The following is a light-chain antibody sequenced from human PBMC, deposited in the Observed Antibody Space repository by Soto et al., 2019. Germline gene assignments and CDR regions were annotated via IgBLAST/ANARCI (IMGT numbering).Light chain of an antibody. Sequence: DIQMTQFPSALSASVGDRVNITCRASQYVSTWLAWYQQKPGKAPKVLIYDESKLESGVPSRFSGSGSGTEFTLTISSLQPEDFATYYCQQYNSYPWTFGQGTKVDIK. CDR2: DES. CDR3: QQYNSYPWT. CDR1: QYVSTW. J-gene: IGKJ1*01. V-gene: IGKV1-5*01.